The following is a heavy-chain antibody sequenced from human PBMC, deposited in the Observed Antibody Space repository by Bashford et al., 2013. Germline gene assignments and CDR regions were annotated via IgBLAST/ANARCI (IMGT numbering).Heavy chain of an antibody. CDR1: GGSISSNSYY. V-gene: IGHV4-39*01. J-gene: IGHJ6*02. D-gene: IGHD6-6*01. CDR3: AKYSGSSNYNYYYAMDV. Sequence: SETLSLTCTVSGGSISSNSYYWGWIRQPPGKGLEWIGSIYYSDNTYYNPSLKSRVTISVDTSKTQFSLKLSSVTAADTAVYYCAKYSGSSNYNYYYAMDVWGQGTTVTVSS. CDR2: IYYSDNT.